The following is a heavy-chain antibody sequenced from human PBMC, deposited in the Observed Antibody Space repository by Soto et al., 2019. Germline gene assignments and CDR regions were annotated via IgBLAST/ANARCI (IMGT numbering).Heavy chain of an antibody. CDR3: ASKRADGASPAP. J-gene: IGHJ5*02. Sequence: TVAGGSISGVDYYWSMIHQHPGKGLEWIGLIYYSGSTFYNPSLKSRLTISVDTSKNQFSLKLSSVTAADTAVYYCASKRADGASPAPRGQGTPVTVSS. V-gene: IGHV4-30-4*01. CDR1: GGSISGVDYY. D-gene: IGHD2-2*01. CDR2: IYYSGST.